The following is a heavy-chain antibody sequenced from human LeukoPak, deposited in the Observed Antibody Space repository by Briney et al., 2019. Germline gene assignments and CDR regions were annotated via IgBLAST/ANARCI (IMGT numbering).Heavy chain of an antibody. J-gene: IGHJ4*02. V-gene: IGHV4-61*01. CDR2: IYDSGST. CDR3: AKGILVGATGYSFDY. CDR1: GGSVSSGRYY. D-gene: IGHD1-26*01. Sequence: SETLSLTCTVSGGSVSSGRYYWTWIRQPPGKGLEWIGYIYDSGSTNYNPSLKSRVTISIDTSKNQFSLKLNSVTAADTAVYCCAKGILVGATGYSFDYWGQGTLVTVSA.